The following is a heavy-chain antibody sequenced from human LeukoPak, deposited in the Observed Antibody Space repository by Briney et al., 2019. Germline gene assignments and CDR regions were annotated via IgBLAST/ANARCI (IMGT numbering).Heavy chain of an antibody. CDR3: AKEHGSGSFDY. Sequence: GGSLRLSCAASGFTFSSYGMHWVRQAPGKGLEWVAVISYDGSNKYYADSVKGRFTISRGNSKNTLYLQMNSLRAEDTAVYYCAKEHGSGSFDYWGQGTLVTVSS. V-gene: IGHV3-30*18. J-gene: IGHJ4*02. CDR1: GFTFSSYG. CDR2: ISYDGSNK. D-gene: IGHD3-10*01.